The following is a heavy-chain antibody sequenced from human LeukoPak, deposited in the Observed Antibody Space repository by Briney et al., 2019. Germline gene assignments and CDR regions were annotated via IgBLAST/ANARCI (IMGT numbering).Heavy chain of an antibody. CDR2: IIPIFGTA. CDR3: AREYSSGWDY. Sequence: ASVKVSCKASGGTFISYAISWVRQAPGQGLEWMGGIIPIFGTANCAQKFQGRVTITADESTSTAYMELSSLRSEDTAVYYCAREYSSGWDYWGQGTLVTVSS. V-gene: IGHV1-69*13. J-gene: IGHJ4*02. CDR1: GGTFISYA. D-gene: IGHD6-19*01.